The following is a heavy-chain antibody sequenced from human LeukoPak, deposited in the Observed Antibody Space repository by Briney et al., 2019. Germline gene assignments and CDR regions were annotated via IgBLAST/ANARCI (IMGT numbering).Heavy chain of an antibody. V-gene: IGHV3-20*04. D-gene: IGHD3-10*01. CDR3: ARDGDYGSGSYDY. J-gene: IGHJ4*02. CDR1: GFTLDDYG. Sequence: GGSLRLSCAASGFTLDDYGMSWVRQAPGKGLEWVSGINWNGGSTGYADSVKGRFTISRDNAKNSLYLQMNSLRAEDTALYYRARDGDYGSGSYDYWGQGTLVTVSS. CDR2: INWNGGST.